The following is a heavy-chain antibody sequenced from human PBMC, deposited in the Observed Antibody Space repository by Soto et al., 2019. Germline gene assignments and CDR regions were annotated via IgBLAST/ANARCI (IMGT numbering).Heavy chain of an antibody. CDR1: GFTLSRYT. CDR3: ARDGYCSGGTCLDGMDV. Sequence: QVQLVESGGGMVQPGRSLRLSCGVSGFTLSRYTMHWVRQAPGKGLEWVALISSDGSAKYYADSVRGRFTISRDDSLNLHMTSVRAEDTAVYYCARDGYCSGGTCLDGMDVWGQGTTVTVSS. D-gene: IGHD2-15*01. J-gene: IGHJ6*02. CDR2: ISSDGSAK. V-gene: IGHV3-30-3*01.